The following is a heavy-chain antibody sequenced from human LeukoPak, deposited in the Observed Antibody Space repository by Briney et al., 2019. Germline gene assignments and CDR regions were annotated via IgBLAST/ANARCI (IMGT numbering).Heavy chain of an antibody. CDR1: GYSISSGYY. CDR3: ARALYSGTHYSKYFFHY. V-gene: IGHV4-38-2*01. J-gene: IGHJ4*02. Sequence: SETLSLTCAVSGYSISSGYYWGWIRQPPGKGLEWIGSIFHSGSTYYNPSLKSRVTISVDTSKNQFSLKLGSVTAADTAVYHCARALYSGTHYSKYFFHYWGQGTLVTVSS. D-gene: IGHD1-26*01. CDR2: IFHSGST.